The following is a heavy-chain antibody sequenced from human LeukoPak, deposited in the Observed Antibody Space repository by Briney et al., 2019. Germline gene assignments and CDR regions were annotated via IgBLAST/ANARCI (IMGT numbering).Heavy chain of an antibody. V-gene: IGHV4-59*01. Sequence: SETLSLTCTVSGGSISSYYWSWIRQPPGKGLEWIGYIYYSGSTNYNPSLKSRVTISVDTSKNQFSLKLSSVTAADTAVYYCARGNTPQIDYWGQRTLVTVSS. CDR3: ARGNTPQIDY. J-gene: IGHJ4*02. CDR1: GGSISSYY. CDR2: IYYSGST. D-gene: IGHD5-18*01.